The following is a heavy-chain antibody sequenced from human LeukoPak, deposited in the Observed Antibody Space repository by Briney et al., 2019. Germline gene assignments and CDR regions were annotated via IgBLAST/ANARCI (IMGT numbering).Heavy chain of an antibody. CDR2: IHYSGST. CDR3: ASLGYYYYSMDV. V-gene: IGHV4-38-2*01. Sequence: KPGGSLRLSCAASGFTVTGNYVSWVRQPPGKGREWIGSIHYSGSTYYNPSLKSRVTISVDTSKNQFSLKLSSVRAAETAVYYCASLGYYYYSMDVWGKGNTVTVSS. J-gene: IGHJ6*03. CDR1: GFTVTGNY.